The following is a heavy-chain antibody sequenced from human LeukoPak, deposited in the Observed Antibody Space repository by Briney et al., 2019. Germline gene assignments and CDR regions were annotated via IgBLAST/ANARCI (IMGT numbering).Heavy chain of an antibody. CDR3: ARHRGRADGAFDI. V-gene: IGHV5-51*01. CDR1: GSIFTSYW. J-gene: IGHJ3*02. Sequence: GASLQISCEGSGSIFTSYWIGWVRPLPGKGLGGMGIIYPGDSDTRYSPSFQGQVTISADKSISTAYLQWSSLKASDTAMYYCARHRGRADGAFDIWGQGTMVTVSS. D-gene: IGHD2-15*01. CDR2: IYPGDSDT.